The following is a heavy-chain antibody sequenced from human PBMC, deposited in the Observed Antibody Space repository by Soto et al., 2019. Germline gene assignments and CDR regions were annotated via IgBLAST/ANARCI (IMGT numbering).Heavy chain of an antibody. J-gene: IGHJ4*02. CDR2: ISYDGSNK. CDR1: GFTFSSYG. V-gene: IGHV3-30*18. CDR3: AKDGTQYNWNYGVDY. Sequence: QPGGSLRLSCAASGFTFSSYGMHWVRQAPGKGLEWVAVISYDGSNKYYADSVKGRFTISRDNSKNTLYLQMNSLRAEDTAVYYCAKDGTQYNWNYGVDYWGQGTLVTVSS. D-gene: IGHD1-7*01.